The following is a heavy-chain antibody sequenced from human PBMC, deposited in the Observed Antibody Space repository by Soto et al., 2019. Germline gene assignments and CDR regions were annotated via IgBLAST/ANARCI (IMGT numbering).Heavy chain of an antibody. J-gene: IGHJ4*02. CDR1: GGTFSNYA. CDR3: ARGPDSAGYFDY. D-gene: IGHD2-15*01. V-gene: IGHV1-69*12. CDR2: IILPFGTP. Sequence: QVRLVQSGAEVKKPGSSVKVSCKASGGTFSNYAISWVRQAPGHGLEWMGGIILPFGTPNYAQKFQGRVTITADESMTTAYMELSGLRSEDTAVYYCARGPDSAGYFDYWGRGTLVTVSS.